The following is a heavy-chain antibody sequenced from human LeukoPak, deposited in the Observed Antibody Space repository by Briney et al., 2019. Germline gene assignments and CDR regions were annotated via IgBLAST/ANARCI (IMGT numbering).Heavy chain of an antibody. V-gene: IGHV3-30*18. CDR1: GFTFSSYG. J-gene: IGHJ4*02. CDR2: ISYDGSNK. D-gene: IGHD3-22*01. CDR3: AKGKTYYYDSSGYYNY. Sequence: PGGSLRLSCAASGFTFSSYGMHCVRQAPGKGLEWVAVISYDGSNKYYADSVKGRFTISRDNSKNTLYLQMNSLRAEDTAVYYCAKGKTYYYDSSGYYNYWGQGTLVTVSS.